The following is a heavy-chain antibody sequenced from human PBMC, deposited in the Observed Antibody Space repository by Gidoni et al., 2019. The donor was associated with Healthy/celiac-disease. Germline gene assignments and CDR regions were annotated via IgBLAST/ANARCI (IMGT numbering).Heavy chain of an antibody. CDR1: GGSFSGYY. CDR3: ARHFVVVLRQWFDP. J-gene: IGHJ5*02. V-gene: IGHV4-34*01. Sequence: QVQLQQWGAGLLKPSETLSLTCAVSGGSFSGYYWSWIRQPPGKGLEWIGEINHSGSTNYNPSLKSRVTISVDTSKNQFSLKLSSVTAADTAVYYCARHFVVVLRQWFDPWGQGTLVTVSS. D-gene: IGHD2-2*01. CDR2: INHSGST.